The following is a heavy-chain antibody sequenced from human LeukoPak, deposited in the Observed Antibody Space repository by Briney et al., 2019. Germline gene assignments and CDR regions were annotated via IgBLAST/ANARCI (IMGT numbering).Heavy chain of an antibody. CDR2: ISGSGGNT. J-gene: IGHJ6*03. CDR3: AKGSSTSYYYMDV. V-gene: IGHV3-23*01. Sequence: GGSLRLSCAASGFTFSSNAMSWVRQAPGKGLEWVSAISGSGGNTYYADSVKGRFTISRDNSKNPLNLQMNSLRAEDTAVYYCAKGSSTSYYYMDVWGKGTTVTVSS. CDR1: GFTFSSNA. D-gene: IGHD2-2*01.